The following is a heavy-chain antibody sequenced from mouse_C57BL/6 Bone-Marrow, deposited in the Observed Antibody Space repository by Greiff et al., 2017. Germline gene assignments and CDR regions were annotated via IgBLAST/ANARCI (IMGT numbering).Heavy chain of an antibody. V-gene: IGHV1-81*01. CDR1: GYTFTSYG. CDR2: IYPRSGNT. Sequence: QVQLQQSGAELARPGASVNLSCKASGYTFTSYGISWVKQRTGQGLEWIGEIYPRSGNTYYNEKFKGKATLTADKSSSTAYMELRSLTSEDSAVYFCAREEELLRTSYFDYWGQGTTLTVSS. J-gene: IGHJ2*01. D-gene: IGHD1-1*01. CDR3: AREEELLRTSYFDY.